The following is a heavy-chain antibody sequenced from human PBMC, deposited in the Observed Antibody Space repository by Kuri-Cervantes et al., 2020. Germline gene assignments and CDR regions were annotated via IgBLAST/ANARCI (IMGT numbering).Heavy chain of an antibody. D-gene: IGHD5-24*01. CDR2: INPNSGGT. CDR1: GYTFTGFY. Sequence: ASVKVSCKASGYTFTGFYMHWVRQAPGQGLEWMGWINPNSGGTNYAQKFQGWVTMTRDTSISTAYMELSRLRSDDMAVYYCARGHTPLDGYIPRYYYYMDVWGKGTTVTVSS. V-gene: IGHV1-2*04. CDR3: ARGHTPLDGYIPRYYYYMDV. J-gene: IGHJ6*03.